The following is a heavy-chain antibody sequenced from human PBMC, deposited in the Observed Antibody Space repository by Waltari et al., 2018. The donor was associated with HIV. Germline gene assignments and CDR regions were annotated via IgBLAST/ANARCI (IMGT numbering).Heavy chain of an antibody. CDR1: GLSVRSNY. CDR2: IYRSGDA. Sequence: EVQLVETGGGLIQPGGSLRLSCAASGLSVRSNYMNWVRQAPGKGLEWVSVIYRSGDAYYADFVKGRFTISRDNSKNTLYLQMNSLRAEDTAVYYCARVRSIMGRFLGFDYWGQGTLVTVSS. J-gene: IGHJ4*02. D-gene: IGHD3-3*02. CDR3: ARVRSIMGRFLGFDY. V-gene: IGHV3-53*02.